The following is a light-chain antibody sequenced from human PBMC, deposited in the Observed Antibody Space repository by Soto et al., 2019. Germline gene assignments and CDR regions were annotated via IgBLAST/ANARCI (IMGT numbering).Light chain of an antibody. CDR1: QSVSSSY. J-gene: IGKJ2*01. V-gene: IGKV3D-20*01. CDR3: QQYGSSPHT. Sequence: EIVLTQSPATLSLSPGERATLSCGASQSVSSSYLAWYQQKPGLAPRLLIYDASSRATGIPDRFSGSGSGXXXXXXXXXXEPXDFAVYXCQQYGSSPHTFGQGTKLEIK. CDR2: DAS.